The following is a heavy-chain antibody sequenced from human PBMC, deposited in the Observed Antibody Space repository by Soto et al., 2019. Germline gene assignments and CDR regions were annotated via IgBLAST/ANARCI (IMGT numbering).Heavy chain of an antibody. J-gene: IGHJ5*02. CDR1: GFTFSSYG. D-gene: IGHD2-15*01. V-gene: IGHV3-33*01. CDR2: IWYDGSNK. CDR3: ARDAPYCSGGSCYSDWFDP. Sequence: ESAGGVVQPGRSLRLSCAASGFTFSSYGMHWVRQAPGKGLEWVAVIWYDGSNKYYADSVKGRFTISRDNSKNTLYLQMNSLRAEDTAVYYCARDAPYCSGGSCYSDWFDPWGQGTLVTVSS.